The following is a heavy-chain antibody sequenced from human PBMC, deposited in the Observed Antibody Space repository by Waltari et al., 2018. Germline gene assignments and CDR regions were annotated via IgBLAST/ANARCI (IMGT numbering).Heavy chain of an antibody. J-gene: IGHJ3*01. CDR3: AAALGGGISASRPFHF. CDR1: GDTFTDNY. D-gene: IGHD3-10*01. CDR2: LEPEEGQA. V-gene: IGHV1-69-2*01. Sequence: EVQLLQSGAEVKKPGTPVKISCKVSGDTFTDNYIHWIQQAPGKGLECMGLLEPEEGQAVYAEKFQGRVTMTADTSIHTAYMELTSLTSEDTAFYYCAAALGGGISASRPFHFWGQGTMITVSS.